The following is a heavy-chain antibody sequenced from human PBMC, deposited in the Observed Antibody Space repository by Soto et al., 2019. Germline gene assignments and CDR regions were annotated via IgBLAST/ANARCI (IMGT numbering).Heavy chain of an antibody. V-gene: IGHV4-39*01. Sequence: LSLTCTVSCGSISSSSYHWGWIRQPPGKGLDWIGSIDYSGTTYYNASLNSRVTISADTSKNQFSLKLSSVTAADTALYYCARRTNTAGGWFDSWGQGALVTVSS. CDR3: ARRTNTAGGWFDS. CDR1: CGSISSSSYH. J-gene: IGHJ5*01. CDR2: IDYSGTT. D-gene: IGHD5-18*01.